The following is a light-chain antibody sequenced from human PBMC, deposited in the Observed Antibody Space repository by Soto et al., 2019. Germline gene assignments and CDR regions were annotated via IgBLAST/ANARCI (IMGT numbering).Light chain of an antibody. J-gene: IGKJ1*01. Sequence: DIVMTQSPDSLAVSLGERATINCKSSQSVLYSSNNKNYLAWYQQKPGQPPKLLIYWASTRESGVPVRFSGSGSGTDFTLTISSLQAEDVAVFYCQQFYSTPPTFGQGTKVEIK. CDR1: QSVLYSSNNKNY. CDR3: QQFYSTPPT. CDR2: WAS. V-gene: IGKV4-1*01.